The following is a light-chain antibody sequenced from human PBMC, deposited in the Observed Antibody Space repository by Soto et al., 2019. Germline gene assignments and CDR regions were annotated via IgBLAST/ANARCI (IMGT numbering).Light chain of an antibody. CDR1: NIGSKS. CDR3: QVWDYSSDHYV. CDR2: DDD. J-gene: IGLJ1*01. V-gene: IGLV3-21*02. Sequence: SYELTQPPSVSVAPGHTASITCGGNNIGSKSVHWYLQKPGQAPVLVVYDDDDRPSGIPERFCGSNAGNTSTLIITSVEAGDEADYYGQVWDYSSDHYVFGTGTKLTVL.